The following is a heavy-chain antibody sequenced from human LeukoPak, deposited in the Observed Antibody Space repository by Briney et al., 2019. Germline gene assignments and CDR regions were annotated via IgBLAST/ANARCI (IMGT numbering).Heavy chain of an antibody. D-gene: IGHD6-13*01. CDR1: GDSVSSSSYY. CDR2: IYYSGTT. V-gene: IGHV4-39*01. Sequence: SETLSLTRTVSGDSVSSSSYYWGWIRQPPGKGLEWIGSIYYSGTTSYNPSLKSRVTISVDTSKNQFSLMLTSVTASDTAVYFCGGAATGTVGWFDPWGQGTLVTVSS. CDR3: GGAATGTVGWFDP. J-gene: IGHJ5*02.